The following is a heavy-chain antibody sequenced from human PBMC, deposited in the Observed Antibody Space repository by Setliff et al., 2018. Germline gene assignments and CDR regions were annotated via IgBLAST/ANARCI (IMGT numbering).Heavy chain of an antibody. J-gene: IGHJ4*02. CDR2: IDWDDDK. V-gene: IGHV2-70*04. CDR1: GFSLNTTGIR. CDR3: AAASNYYDY. Sequence: SGPTLVNPTQTLTLTCTFSGFSLNTTGIRVSWIRQPPGKALEWLARIDWDDDKYYTPSLKTRLTISKDTSKNQVVLTMTNMDPVDTATYYCAAASNYYDYWGQGTLVTVSS.